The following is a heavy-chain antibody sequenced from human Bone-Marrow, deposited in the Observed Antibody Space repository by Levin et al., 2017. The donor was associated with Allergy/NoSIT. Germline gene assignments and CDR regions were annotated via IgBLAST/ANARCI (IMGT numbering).Heavy chain of an antibody. CDR2: IYHSGSS. CDR1: GDSISRSNW. D-gene: IGHD2-2*01. Sequence: SETLSLTCAVSGDSISRSNWWGWVRQPPGKGLEWIGEIYHSGSSNYNPSLKSRVTISLDKSKNQFSLKLSSVTAADTSVYYCARGSCSGSSCYLPLGTSYFDYWGQGTLVTVSS. CDR3: ARGSCSGSSCYLPLGTSYFDY. J-gene: IGHJ4*02. V-gene: IGHV4-4*02.